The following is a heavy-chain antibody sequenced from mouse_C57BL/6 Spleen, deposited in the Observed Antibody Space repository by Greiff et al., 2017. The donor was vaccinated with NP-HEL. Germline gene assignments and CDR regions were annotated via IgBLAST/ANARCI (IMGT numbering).Heavy chain of an antibody. CDR1: GFTFSDYG. D-gene: IGHD1-1*01. CDR3: ARHGSSYFDY. J-gene: IGHJ2*01. CDR2: LSSGSSTI. V-gene: IGHV5-17*01. Sequence: EVKLVESGGGLVKPGGSLKLSCAASGFTFSDYGMHWVRQAPEKGLEWVAYLSSGSSTIYYADTVKGRFTISRDNAKNTLFLQMTSLRSEDTAMYYCARHGSSYFDYWGQGTTLTVSS.